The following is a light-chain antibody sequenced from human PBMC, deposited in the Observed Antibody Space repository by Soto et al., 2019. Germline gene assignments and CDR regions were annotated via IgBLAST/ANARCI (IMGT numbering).Light chain of an antibody. V-gene: IGLV2-14*01. CDR2: HVS. J-gene: IGLJ1*01. CDR3: SSYKGTSTYV. Sequence: QSALTQPASVSGSPGQSITISCTGTSSDVGGYNYVSWYQQYPGKAPKLMIYHVSNRPSGVSNRFSGSKSGNSASLTISGLQPEHEADYYCSSYKGTSTYVFGTGTKVT. CDR1: SSDVGGYNY.